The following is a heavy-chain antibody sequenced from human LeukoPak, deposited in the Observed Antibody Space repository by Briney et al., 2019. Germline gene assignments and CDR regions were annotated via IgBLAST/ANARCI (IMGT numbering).Heavy chain of an antibody. V-gene: IGHV3-30*02. J-gene: IGHJ4*02. CDR2: IRYDGSNE. CDR3: CGDFDY. CDR1: GITFNSYG. Sequence: GGSLRLSCAASGITFNSYGMHWVRQAPDKGLEWVAFIRYDGSNEYYGDSVKGRFTISRDNSKNTLYLQMNSLRGEDTAVYYCCGDFDYWGQGTLVTVSS. D-gene: IGHD2-21*01.